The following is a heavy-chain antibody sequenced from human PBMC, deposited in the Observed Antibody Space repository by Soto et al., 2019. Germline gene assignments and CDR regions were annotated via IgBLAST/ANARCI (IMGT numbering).Heavy chain of an antibody. CDR1: GGTFSSYS. D-gene: IGHD2-15*01. CDR2: IIPILGLA. V-gene: IGHV1-69*02. J-gene: IGHJ4*02. Sequence: QVQLVQSGAEVKKPGSSVKVSCKASGGTFSSYSISWVRQAPGQGLEWMGRIIPILGLANYAQKFQGRVTINADKSTSTVYMDLSSLRSEDTAVYYCASPMNGSGGSCYFSYFDYWGQGTLVTVSS. CDR3: ASPMNGSGGSCYFSYFDY.